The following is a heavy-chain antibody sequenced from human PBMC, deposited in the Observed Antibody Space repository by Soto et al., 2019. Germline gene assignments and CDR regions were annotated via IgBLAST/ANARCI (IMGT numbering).Heavy chain of an antibody. CDR3: ARQGSQYGSGNYLH. CDR2: MNPNTGET. J-gene: IGHJ4*02. Sequence: QVQLVQSGAEVKKPGASVKVSCKASGYTITSYNINWVRQAPGQGLEWMGWMNPNTGETGSTEKFEGRVSMTRDISDATAYTELSSLTSDDTGVYYCARQGSQYGSGNYLHWGQGTLVTVSS. CDR1: GYTITSYN. V-gene: IGHV1-8*01. D-gene: IGHD3-10*01.